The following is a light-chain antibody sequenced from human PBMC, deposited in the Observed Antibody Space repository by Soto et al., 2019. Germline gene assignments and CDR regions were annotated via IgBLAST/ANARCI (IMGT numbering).Light chain of an antibody. CDR1: QSISSY. CDR3: QQSYSTPPWT. J-gene: IGKJ1*01. V-gene: IGKV1-39*01. Sequence: DIQMTQSPSSMSASVCDRVTITCRASQSISSYLNWYQQKPGKAPKLLIYAASSLQSGVPSRFSGSGSGTDFTLTISSLQPEDFATYYCQQSYSTPPWTFGQGTKVDIK. CDR2: AAS.